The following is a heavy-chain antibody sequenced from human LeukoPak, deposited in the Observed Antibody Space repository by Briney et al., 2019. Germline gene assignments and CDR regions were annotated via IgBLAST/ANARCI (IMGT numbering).Heavy chain of an antibody. D-gene: IGHD3-22*01. V-gene: IGHV1-18*01. CDR3: ARRYYYASSGLYYYYYMDV. CDR2: ISAYNGNT. Sequence: GASVKVSCKTSGYIFTSFDINWVRQAPGQGLEWMGWISAYNGNTNYAQQLQGRVTMTTDTSTSTAYMEPRSLRSDDTAVYYCARRYYYASSGLYYYYYMDVWGKGTTVTVSS. J-gene: IGHJ6*03. CDR1: GYIFTSFD.